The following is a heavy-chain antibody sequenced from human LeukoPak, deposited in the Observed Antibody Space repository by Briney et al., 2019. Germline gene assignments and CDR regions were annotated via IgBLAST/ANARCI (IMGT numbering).Heavy chain of an antibody. CDR1: GGSFSGYY. V-gene: IGHV4-34*01. CDR2: INHSGST. CDR3: ARGHVIYCSSTSCYPYYFDY. J-gene: IGHJ4*02. Sequence: PSETLSLTCAVYGGSFSGYYWSWIHQPPGKGLEWIGEINHSGSTNYNPSLKSRVTISVDTSKNQFSLKLSSVTAADTAVYYCARGHVIYCSSTSCYPYYFDYWGQGTLVTVSS. D-gene: IGHD2-2*01.